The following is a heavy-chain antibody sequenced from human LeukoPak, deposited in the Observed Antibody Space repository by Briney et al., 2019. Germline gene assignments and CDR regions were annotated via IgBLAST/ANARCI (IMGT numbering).Heavy chain of an antibody. Sequence: PSETLSPTCTVSGGSISSSSYYWGWIRQPPGKGLEWIGSIYYSGSTYYNPSLKSRVTISVDTSKNQFSLKLSSVTAADTAVYYCARHSWIQLWLRYPFDIWGQGTMVTVSS. D-gene: IGHD5-18*01. J-gene: IGHJ3*02. CDR1: GGSISSSSYY. CDR3: ARHSWIQLWLRYPFDI. CDR2: IYYSGST. V-gene: IGHV4-39*01.